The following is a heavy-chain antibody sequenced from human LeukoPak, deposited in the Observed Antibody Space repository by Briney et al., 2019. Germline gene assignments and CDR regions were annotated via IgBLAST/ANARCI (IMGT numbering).Heavy chain of an antibody. J-gene: IGHJ4*02. Sequence: ASVKVSCKASGYTFTGYYIHWVRQAPGHGLEWMGWINPNSGGTNYAQKFQGRVTMTRDTSISTAYMELYRLRSDDTAVYYCARDPLAYCSGDCCDNPFDYWGQGTLVTVSS. CDR2: INPNSGGT. CDR3: ARDPLAYCSGDCCDNPFDY. D-gene: IGHD2-21*02. V-gene: IGHV1-2*02. CDR1: GYTFTGYY.